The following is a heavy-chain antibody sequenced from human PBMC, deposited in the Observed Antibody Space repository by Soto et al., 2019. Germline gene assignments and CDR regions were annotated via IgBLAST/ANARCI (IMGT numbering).Heavy chain of an antibody. CDR2: ISAHNGNT. V-gene: IGHV1-18*01. Sequence: QVHLVQSGAEVKKPGASVKVSCQGSGYAFTTYGITWVRQAPGQGLGWMGWISAHNGNTNYARKLQDRVTVTRDTSTSTAYMELRSLRYDDTAVYYCARGRYGDYWGQGALVTVSS. CDR1: GYAFTTYG. D-gene: IGHD1-1*01. CDR3: ARGRYGDY. J-gene: IGHJ4*02.